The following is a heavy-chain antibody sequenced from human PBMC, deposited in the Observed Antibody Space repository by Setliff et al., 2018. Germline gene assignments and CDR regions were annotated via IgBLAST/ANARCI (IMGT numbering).Heavy chain of an antibody. V-gene: IGHV1-69*13. CDR3: ARVADWASRYFDY. CDR2: VIHFHATA. Sequence: SVKVSCKAAGGTLSKYAMMWVRHAPGEGLELMGGVIHFHATADIARKFQDRLAITADESTSTTYMELNSLKSEDTAIYYCARVADWASRYFDYWGQGTLVTVSS. CDR1: GGTLSKYA. J-gene: IGHJ4*02. D-gene: IGHD3-9*01.